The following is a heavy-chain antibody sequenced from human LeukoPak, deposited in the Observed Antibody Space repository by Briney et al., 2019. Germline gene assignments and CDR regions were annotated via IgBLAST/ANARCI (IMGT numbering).Heavy chain of an antibody. Sequence: GGSLRLSCVASGFNFSSYSMNWVRQAPGKGLEWVANIKQDGSEKYYVDSVKGRFTISRDNAKNSLYLQMNSLRAEDTAVYYCARVGAIGGFDYWGQGTLVTVSS. J-gene: IGHJ4*02. CDR1: GFNFSSYS. V-gene: IGHV3-7*01. CDR2: IKQDGSEK. D-gene: IGHD3-10*01. CDR3: ARVGAIGGFDY.